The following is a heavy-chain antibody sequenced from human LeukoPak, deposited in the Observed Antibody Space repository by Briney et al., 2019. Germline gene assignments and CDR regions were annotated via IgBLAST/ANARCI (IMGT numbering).Heavy chain of an antibody. D-gene: IGHD1-26*01. CDR2: IRSSSSYI. CDR3: ARGMEGALDNDAFDI. CDR1: GFTFSSYA. Sequence: GGSLRLSCAASGFTFSSYAMSWVRQAPGKGLEWASSIRSSSSYIYYADSVKGRFTISRDNAKNSLYLQMNSLRAEDTAVYYCARGMEGALDNDAFDIWGQGTMVTVSS. V-gene: IGHV3-21*01. J-gene: IGHJ3*02.